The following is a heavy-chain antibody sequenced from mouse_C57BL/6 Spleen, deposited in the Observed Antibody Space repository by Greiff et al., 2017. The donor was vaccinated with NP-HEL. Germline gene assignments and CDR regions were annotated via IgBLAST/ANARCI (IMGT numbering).Heavy chain of an antibody. CDR3: ARGTNWVDY. J-gene: IGHJ2*01. Sequence: EVKLVESGPELVKPGASVKISCKASGYSFTGYYMNWVKQSPEKSLEWIGEINPSTGGTTYNQKFKAKATLTVDKSSSTAYMQLKSLTSEDSAVYYCARGTNWVDYWGKGTTLTVSS. D-gene: IGHD4-1*01. CDR2: INPSTGGT. V-gene: IGHV1-42*01. CDR1: GYSFTGYY.